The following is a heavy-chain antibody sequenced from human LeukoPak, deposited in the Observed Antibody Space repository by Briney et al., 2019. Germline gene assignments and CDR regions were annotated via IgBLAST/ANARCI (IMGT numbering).Heavy chain of an antibody. CDR2: IFYTGDT. V-gene: IGHV4-61*05. CDR3: ARSSNSGWD. Sequence: PSETLSLTCTVSGGSISSSSYYWGWIRQPPGKGLEWIGYIFYTGDTTFNPSLKSRVTISVDTSKNQFSLKLNSVTAADTAVYYCARSSNSGWDWGQGTLVTVSS. J-gene: IGHJ4*02. D-gene: IGHD6-19*01. CDR1: GGSISSSSYY.